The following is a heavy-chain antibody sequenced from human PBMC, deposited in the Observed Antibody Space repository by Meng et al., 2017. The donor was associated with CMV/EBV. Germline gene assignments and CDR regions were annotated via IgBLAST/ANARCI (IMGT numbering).Heavy chain of an antibody. J-gene: IGHJ5*02. V-gene: IGHV4-34*01. CDR2: INHSGST. CDR1: GGFFSGYY. CDR3: ARGGNWFDP. Sequence: QVQLRQWGAGRLKPSETLALTCAVYGGFFSGYYWSWIRQPPGKGLEWIGEINHSGSTNYNPSLKSRVTISVDTSKNQFSLKLSSVTAADTAVYYCARGGNWFDPWGQGTLVTVSS.